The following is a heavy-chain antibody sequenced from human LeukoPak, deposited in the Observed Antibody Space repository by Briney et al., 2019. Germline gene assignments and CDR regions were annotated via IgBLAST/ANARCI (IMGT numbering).Heavy chain of an antibody. D-gene: IGHD3-3*01. CDR3: TRDRGTLYDFWSGYYPDAFDI. V-gene: IGHV3-48*01. CDR2: ISSSSSTI. J-gene: IGHJ3*02. Sequence: GGSLRLSCAASGFTFSSYSMNWVRQAPGKGLEWVSYISSSSSTIYYADSVKGRFTISRDNAKNSLYLQMNSLRAEDTAVYYCTRDRGTLYDFWSGYYPDAFDIWGQGTMVTVSS. CDR1: GFTFSSYS.